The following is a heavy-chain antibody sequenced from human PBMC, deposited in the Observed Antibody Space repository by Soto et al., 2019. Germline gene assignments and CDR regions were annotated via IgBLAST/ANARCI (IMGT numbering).Heavy chain of an antibody. CDR3: ARDSRGNYDAFDI. D-gene: IGHD4-4*01. V-gene: IGHV4-30-4*01. Sequence: PSETLSLTCTVSGGSISSGDYYWSWIRQPPGKGLEWIGYIYYSGSTYYNPSLKSRVTISVDTSKNQFSLKLSSVTAADTAVYYCARDSRGNYDAFDIWGQGTMVTVSS. CDR1: GGSISSGDYY. J-gene: IGHJ3*02. CDR2: IYYSGST.